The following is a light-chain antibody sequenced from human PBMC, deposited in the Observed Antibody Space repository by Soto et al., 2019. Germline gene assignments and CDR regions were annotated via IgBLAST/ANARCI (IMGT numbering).Light chain of an antibody. CDR2: GAS. J-gene: IGKJ5*01. Sequence: EIVLTQSPATLSSFPGDRVTLSCRASQSVSSSYLAWYQQKPGQAPRLLIYGASTRATGIPDRFSGSGSGTDFALTISRLEPEDFAVYYCQQYGNSGITFGQGTRLEI. CDR1: QSVSSSY. CDR3: QQYGNSGIT. V-gene: IGKV3-20*01.